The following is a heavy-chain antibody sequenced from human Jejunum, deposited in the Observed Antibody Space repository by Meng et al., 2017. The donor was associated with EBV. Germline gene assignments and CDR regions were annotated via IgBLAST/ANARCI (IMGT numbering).Heavy chain of an antibody. J-gene: IGHJ4*02. Sequence: QVQLQESGPGLVNPSGTLSLTCAVSGGSITSSDWWTWVRQPPGEGLEWIGEIYHDGSSNYSPSLKSRVTILLDKSENHFSLKLNSVTAADTAVYYCARVRCSGGSCFYFDYWGQGALVTVPS. D-gene: IGHD2-15*01. V-gene: IGHV4-4*02. CDR1: GGSITSSDW. CDR3: ARVRCSGGSCFYFDY. CDR2: IYHDGSS.